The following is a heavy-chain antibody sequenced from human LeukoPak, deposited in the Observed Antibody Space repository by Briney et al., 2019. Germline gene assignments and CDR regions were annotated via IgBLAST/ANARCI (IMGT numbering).Heavy chain of an antibody. V-gene: IGHV4-39*01. CDR2: IYYSGST. Sequence: KPSETLSLTCTVSGGSISSSSYYWGWIRQPPGKGLEWIGSIYYSGSTYYNPSLKSRVTISVDTSKNQFSLKLSSVTAADTAVYYCAGRRDYDILTGYFPFDYWGQGTLVTVSS. CDR1: GGSISSSSYY. J-gene: IGHJ4*02. CDR3: AGRRDYDILTGYFPFDY. D-gene: IGHD3-9*01.